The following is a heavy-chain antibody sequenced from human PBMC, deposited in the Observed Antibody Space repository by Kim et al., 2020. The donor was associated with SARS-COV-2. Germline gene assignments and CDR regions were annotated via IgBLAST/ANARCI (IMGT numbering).Heavy chain of an antibody. CDR2: ISAYNGNT. V-gene: IGHV1-18*01. CDR1: GYTFTSYG. J-gene: IGHJ4*02. CDR3: ARGSGLTIFGVVIDRTPTDY. Sequence: ASVKVSCKASGYTFTSYGISWVRQAPGQGLEWMGWISAYNGNTNYAQKLQGRVTMTTDTSTSTAYMELRSLRSDDTAVYYCARGSGLTIFGVVIDRTPTDYWGQGTLVTVSS. D-gene: IGHD3-3*01.